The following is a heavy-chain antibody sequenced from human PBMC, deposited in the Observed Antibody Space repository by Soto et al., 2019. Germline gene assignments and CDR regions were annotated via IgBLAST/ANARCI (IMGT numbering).Heavy chain of an antibody. CDR2: INPRGGIR. CDR3: ASPPPYGGSWYGIPPDLSHGMDV. V-gene: IGHV1-46*01. CDR1: GCTFTSYY. Sequence: ASVQVSCKASGCTFTSYYIHWVRQAPGQGLEWMGIINPRGGIRTYAQKFEGRLTMTGDTSTSTVSMELSSLTSEDTAMYHCASPPPYGGSWYGIPPDLSHGMDVWGQGTTVTVSS. J-gene: IGHJ6*02. D-gene: IGHD6-13*01.